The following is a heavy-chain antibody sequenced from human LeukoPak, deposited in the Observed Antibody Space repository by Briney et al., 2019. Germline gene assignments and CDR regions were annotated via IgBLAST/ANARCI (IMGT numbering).Heavy chain of an antibody. D-gene: IGHD5/OR15-5a*01. J-gene: IGHJ5*02. CDR3: ARDRIGYSVYDHYWFDP. CDR2: INYSGST. CDR1: GGSISNHY. Sequence: SETLSLTCTVSGGSISNHYWSWIRQPPGKGLEWIGYINYSGSTNYNPSLKSRVTISVDTSKNQFSLKLSSVTAADTAVYYCARDRIGYSVYDHYWFDPWGQGTLVTVSS. V-gene: IGHV4-59*11.